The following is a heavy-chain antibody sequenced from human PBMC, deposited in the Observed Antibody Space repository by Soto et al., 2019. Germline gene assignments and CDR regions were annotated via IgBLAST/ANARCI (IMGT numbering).Heavy chain of an antibody. V-gene: IGHV1-8*01. Sequence: QVQLVQSGAEVKKPGASVKVSCKASGYTFTSYDINWVRQATGQGLEWMGWMNPNSGNTGYAQKFQGRVTMTRNTSIRTAYMELSSLRSEDTAVYYCARNHDYVWGSYRYLPDYWGQGTLVTVSS. CDR1: GYTFTSYD. J-gene: IGHJ4*02. CDR3: ARNHDYVWGSYRYLPDY. CDR2: MNPNSGNT. D-gene: IGHD3-16*02.